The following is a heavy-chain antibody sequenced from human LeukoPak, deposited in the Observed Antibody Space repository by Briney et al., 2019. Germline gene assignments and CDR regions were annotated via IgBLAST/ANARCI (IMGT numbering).Heavy chain of an antibody. CDR2: IHYAGST. D-gene: IGHD6-13*01. J-gene: IGHJ5*02. CDR3: ARALGSSWYWVDP. CDR1: GGTMSGGNYY. Sequence: SETLSLTCTVSGGTMSGGNYYWSWIRQSPGKGLEWIGYIHYAGSTYYNPSLKSRIIISVDRPKNQFSLKLASVTAADTAVYYCARALGSSWYWVDPWGRGTSITVSS. V-gene: IGHV4-30-4*01.